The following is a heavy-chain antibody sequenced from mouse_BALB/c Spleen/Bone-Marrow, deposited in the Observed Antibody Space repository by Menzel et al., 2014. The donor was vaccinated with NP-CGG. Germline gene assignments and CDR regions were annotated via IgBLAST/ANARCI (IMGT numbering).Heavy chain of an antibody. CDR2: IYPGNVNT. CDR1: GYTFTSYY. V-gene: IGHV1S56*01. D-gene: IGHD2-14*01. Sequence: VQLQQSGPELVKPGSSVRISCKASGYTFTSYYIHWVKQRPGQGLEWIGWIYPGNVNTNYNEKFEDKATLTADKSSSTAYMHLSSQTSEDSAVYFCARGDYYRSPMDYWGQGTSVTVSS. CDR3: ARGDYYRSPMDY. J-gene: IGHJ4*01.